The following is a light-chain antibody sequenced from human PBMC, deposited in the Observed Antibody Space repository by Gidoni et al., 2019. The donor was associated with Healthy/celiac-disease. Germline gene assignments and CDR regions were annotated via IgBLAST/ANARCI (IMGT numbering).Light chain of an antibody. CDR2: GAS. J-gene: IGKJ1*01. Sequence: EIVMTQSPATLSVSPGERATLSCRASQRVSSNLAWYQQKPGQAPRLLIYGASTRATGIPARFSGSGSGTEFTLTISSLQSEDFAVYYCQQYNNWRTFGQXTKVEIK. CDR3: QQYNNWRT. CDR1: QRVSSN. V-gene: IGKV3-15*01.